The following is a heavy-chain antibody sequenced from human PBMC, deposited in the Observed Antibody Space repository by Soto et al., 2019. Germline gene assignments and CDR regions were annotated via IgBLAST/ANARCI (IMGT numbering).Heavy chain of an antibody. D-gene: IGHD2-2*01. CDR2: IIPIFGTA. CDR3: ARDHWDIVLGPAAYGMDV. Sequence: QVQLVQSGAEVKKPGSSVKVSCKASGGTFSSYAISWVRQAPGQGLEWMGGIIPIFGTANYAQKFQGRVTITADESTSTAYMELSSLRSEDTAVYYCARDHWDIVLGPAAYGMDVWGQGTTVTVSS. J-gene: IGHJ6*02. CDR1: GGTFSSYA. V-gene: IGHV1-69*12.